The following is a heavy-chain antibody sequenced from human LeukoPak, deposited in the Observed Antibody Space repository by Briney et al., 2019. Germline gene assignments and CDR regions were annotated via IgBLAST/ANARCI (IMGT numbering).Heavy chain of an antibody. D-gene: IGHD1-26*01. V-gene: IGHV3-23*05. Sequence: GGSLRLSCAASGFAFATFAMSWVRQAPGKGLEWVSAIVEGGSVTFYTDSVKGRFTISRDNSKNTLYLQMNSLRAEDTALYYRAKGTAQWELYDYWGQGTLVTVSS. CDR3: AKGTAQWELYDY. CDR2: IVEGGSVT. J-gene: IGHJ4*02. CDR1: GFAFATFA.